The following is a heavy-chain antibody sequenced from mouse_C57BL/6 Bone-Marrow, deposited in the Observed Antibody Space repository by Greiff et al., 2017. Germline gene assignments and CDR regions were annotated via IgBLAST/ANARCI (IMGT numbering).Heavy chain of an antibody. J-gene: IGHJ2*01. V-gene: IGHV1-64*01. Sequence: QFQLQQPGAELVKPGASVKLSCKASGYTFTSYWMHWVKQRPGQGLEWIGMIHPNSGSTNYNEKFKGKATLTVDKSSSPAYMQLSSLTSEDSAVYYCARAYGSSYRFDYWGQGTTLTGSS. D-gene: IGHD1-1*01. CDR3: ARAYGSSYRFDY. CDR1: GYTFTSYW. CDR2: IHPNSGST.